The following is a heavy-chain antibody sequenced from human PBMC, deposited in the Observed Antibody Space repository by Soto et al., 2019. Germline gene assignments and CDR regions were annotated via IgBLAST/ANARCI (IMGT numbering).Heavy chain of an antibody. D-gene: IGHD2-15*01. Sequence: ASVKVCKASGYTFTSYAMHWVRQAPGQRLEWMGWINAGNGNTKYSQKFQGRVTITRDTSASTAYMELSSLRSEDTAVYYCARVQYPNYCSGGSCYGWFDPWGQGTLVTVSS. V-gene: IGHV1-3*01. CDR1: GYTFTSYA. J-gene: IGHJ5*02. CDR2: INAGNGNT. CDR3: ARVQYPNYCSGGSCYGWFDP.